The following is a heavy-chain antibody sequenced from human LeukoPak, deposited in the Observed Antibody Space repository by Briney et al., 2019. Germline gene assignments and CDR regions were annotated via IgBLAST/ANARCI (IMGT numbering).Heavy chain of an antibody. CDR3: ASAFDRGSWFDP. V-gene: IGHV1-2*02. CDR2: INPNSGGT. Sequence: GASVKVSCKASGYTFTGYFIHWVRQGPGQGLEWMGWINPNSGGTNYAQKLQGRVTLTRDTSISTTYMDRSRLRSEDTAGCFGASAFDRGSWFDPWGQGTLVTVSS. CDR1: GYTFTGYF. D-gene: IGHD3-10*01. J-gene: IGHJ5*02.